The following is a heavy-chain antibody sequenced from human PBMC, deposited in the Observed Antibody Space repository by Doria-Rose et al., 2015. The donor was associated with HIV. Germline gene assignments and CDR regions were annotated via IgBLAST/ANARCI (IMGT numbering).Heavy chain of an antibody. J-gene: IGHJ6*03. Sequence: VQLVESGGGLVQPGRSLRLSCVGSGFSFESYAMHWVRLAPGKGLEWVAGISRDSGAKGNADSVQGRFTISRDIAKKSVYLEMRSLRPEDTAFYYCAKTPIIGPKYYFYMDVWGKGTSVTVSS. D-gene: IGHD3-3*01. CDR1: GFSFESYA. CDR2: ISRDSGAK. CDR3: AKTPIIGPKYYFYMDV. V-gene: IGHV3-9*01.